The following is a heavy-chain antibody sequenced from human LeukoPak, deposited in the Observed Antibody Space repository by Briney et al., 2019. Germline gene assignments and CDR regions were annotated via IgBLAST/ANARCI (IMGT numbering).Heavy chain of an antibody. CDR1: GFSFSSYG. CDR2: IRYDGSNK. V-gene: IGHV3-30*02. Sequence: PGGSLRLSCAASGFSFSSYGMDWVRQAPGKGLEWVAFIRYDGSNKYYADSVKGRFTISRDNSKNTLYLQMNSLRAEDTAVYYCAKDLAAAADYWGQGTLVTVSS. D-gene: IGHD6-13*01. CDR3: AKDLAAAADY. J-gene: IGHJ4*02.